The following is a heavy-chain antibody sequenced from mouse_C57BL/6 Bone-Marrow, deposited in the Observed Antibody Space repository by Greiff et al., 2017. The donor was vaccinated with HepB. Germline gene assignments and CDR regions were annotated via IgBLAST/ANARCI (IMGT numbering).Heavy chain of an antibody. CDR3: AFYYYGSFDY. J-gene: IGHJ2*01. D-gene: IGHD1-1*01. CDR1: GFTFSDYG. Sequence: EVMLVESGGGLVKPGGSLKLSCAASGFTFSDYGMHWVRQAPEKGLEWVAYISSGSSTIYYADTVKGRFTISRDNAKNTLFLQMTSLRSEDTAMYYCAFYYYGSFDYWGQGTTLTVSS. V-gene: IGHV5-17*01. CDR2: ISSGSSTI.